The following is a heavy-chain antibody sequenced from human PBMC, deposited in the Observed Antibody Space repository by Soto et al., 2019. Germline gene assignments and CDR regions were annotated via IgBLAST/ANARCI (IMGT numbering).Heavy chain of an antibody. CDR1: GYTFTSYD. D-gene: IGHD4-17*01. V-gene: IGHV1-8*01. CDR3: ARGMKYGDYSRGSDP. CDR2: MNPNSGNT. Sequence: QVQLVQSGAEVKKPGASVKVSCKASGYTFTSYDINWVRQATGQGFEYLGWMNPNSGNTGYVKKFQGRVTMTRDTYXRTAYMELSSLRSEDTAVYYCARGMKYGDYSRGSDPGGPGPRVTVSS. J-gene: IGHJ5*02.